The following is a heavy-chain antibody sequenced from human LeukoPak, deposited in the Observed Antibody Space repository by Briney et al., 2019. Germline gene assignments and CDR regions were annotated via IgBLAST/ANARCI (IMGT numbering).Heavy chain of an antibody. CDR2: IYSGGST. D-gene: IGHD5-18*01. V-gene: IGHV3-53*04. J-gene: IGHJ4*02. Sequence: GGSLRLSCAASGFTVSSNYMSWVRQAPGKGLEWVSVIYSGGSTYYADFVKGRFTISRHNSKNTLYLQMNSLRAEDTAVYYCASGYSYVFDYWGQGTLVTVSS. CDR1: GFTVSSNY. CDR3: ASGYSYVFDY.